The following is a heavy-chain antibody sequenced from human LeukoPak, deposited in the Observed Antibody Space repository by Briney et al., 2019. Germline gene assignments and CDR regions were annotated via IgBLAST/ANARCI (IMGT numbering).Heavy chain of an antibody. CDR1: GGSISSYY. CDR3: PRGGWYGRYFDY. Sequence: PSETLSLTCTVSGGSISSYYWSWIRQPPGKGLEWIGYIYYSGSTNYNPSLKSRVTISVDTSKNQFSLKLSSVTAADTAVYYCPRGGWYGRYFDYWGQGTLVTVSS. D-gene: IGHD6-19*01. CDR2: IYYSGST. J-gene: IGHJ4*02. V-gene: IGHV4-59*08.